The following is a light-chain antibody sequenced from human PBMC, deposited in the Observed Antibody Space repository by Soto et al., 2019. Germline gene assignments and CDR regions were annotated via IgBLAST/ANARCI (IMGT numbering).Light chain of an antibody. CDR3: YSTDSSGHHRV. J-gene: IGLJ2*01. Sequence: SYELTQPSSVSVSPGQTARITCSGDALPKKYAYWYQLKSGQAPVLVISKDTKRPSGIPERFFGSNSGTMATLTISGAQVEDEADYYCYSTDSSGHHRVFGGGTKLTVL. V-gene: IGLV3-10*01. CDR1: ALPKKY. CDR2: KDT.